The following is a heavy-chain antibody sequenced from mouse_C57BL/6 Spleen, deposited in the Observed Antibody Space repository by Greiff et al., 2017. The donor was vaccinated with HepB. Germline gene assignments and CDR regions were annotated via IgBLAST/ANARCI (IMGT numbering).Heavy chain of an antibody. J-gene: IGHJ3*01. D-gene: IGHD4-1*01. CDR1: GYTFTDYY. CDR2: INPNNGGT. Sequence: EVQLQQSGPELVKPGASVKISCKASGYTFTDYYMNWVKQSHGKSLEWIGDINPNNGGTSYNQKFKGKATLTVDKSSSTAYMELRSLTSEDSAVYYCASGNWVPFAYWGQGTLVTVSA. CDR3: ASGNWVPFAY. V-gene: IGHV1-26*01.